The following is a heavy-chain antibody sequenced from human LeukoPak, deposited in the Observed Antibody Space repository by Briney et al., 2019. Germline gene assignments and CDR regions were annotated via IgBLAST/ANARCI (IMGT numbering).Heavy chain of an antibody. CDR1: GGSISSSNW. Sequence: SGTLSLTCAVSGGSISSSNWWSWVRQPPGKGLEWIGSIYYSGSTYYNPSLKSRVTISVDKSKNQFSLKLSSVTAADTAVYYCAREPGDIVVVVAATNAFDIWGQGTMVTVSS. V-gene: IGHV4-4*02. D-gene: IGHD2-15*01. J-gene: IGHJ3*02. CDR3: AREPGDIVVVVAATNAFDI. CDR2: IYYSGST.